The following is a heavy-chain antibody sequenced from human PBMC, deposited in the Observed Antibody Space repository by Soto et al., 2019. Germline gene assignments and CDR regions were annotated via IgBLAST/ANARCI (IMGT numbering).Heavy chain of an antibody. J-gene: IGHJ6*02. V-gene: IGHV1-69*13. CDR2: IIPIFDTA. Sequence: SVEVSCRASAGAFSDYTINWVRQAPGQRLEWMGGIIPIFDTANYAEKFQGRVTITADESTSTSFMEVSSLRSEDTAVYYCARNGTLTGYSYGMDVWGQGTMVTVSS. D-gene: IGHD1-1*01. CDR3: ARNGTLTGYSYGMDV. CDR1: AGAFSDYT.